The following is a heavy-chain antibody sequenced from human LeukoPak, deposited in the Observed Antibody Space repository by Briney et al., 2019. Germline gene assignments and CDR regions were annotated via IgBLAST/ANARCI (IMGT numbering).Heavy chain of an antibody. CDR3: ARDRTRGYCSGGSCYPGPNWFDP. Sequence: SVKVSFKASGGTFSIYAISWVRQAPGQGLEWMGGIIPIFGTANYAQKFQGRVTITADESTSTAYMELSSLRSEDTAVYYCARDRTRGYCSGGSCYPGPNWFDPWGQGTLVTVSS. CDR2: IIPIFGTA. V-gene: IGHV1-69*13. J-gene: IGHJ5*02. CDR1: GGTFSIYA. D-gene: IGHD2-15*01.